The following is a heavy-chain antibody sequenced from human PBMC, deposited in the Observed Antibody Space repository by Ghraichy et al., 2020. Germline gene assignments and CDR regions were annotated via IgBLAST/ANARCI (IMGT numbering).Heavy chain of an antibody. CDR2: IYYSGST. D-gene: IGHD3-22*01. CDR1: GGSISSYY. V-gene: IGHV4-59*08. CDR3: ARHYYDSSGSNGMDV. J-gene: IGHJ6*02. Sequence: SETLSLTCTVSGGSISSYYWSWIRQPPGKGLEWIGYIYYSGSTNYNPSLKSRVTISVDTSKNQFSLKLSSVTAADTAVYYCARHYYDSSGSNGMDVWGQGTTVTVSS.